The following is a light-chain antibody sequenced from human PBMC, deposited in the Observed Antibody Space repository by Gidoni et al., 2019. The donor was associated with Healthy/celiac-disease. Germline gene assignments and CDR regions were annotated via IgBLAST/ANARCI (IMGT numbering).Light chain of an antibody. CDR1: QSISSN. J-gene: IGKJ1*01. CDR3: QQYNNWPRT. V-gene: IGKV3-15*01. Sequence: EIVMTQSPATLSVSPGERATLSCRASQSISSNLAWYQKKPGQAPRLLIYCSSTRATGIPARFSGSGSGTEFTLTISSLQSEDFAVYYCQQYNNWPRTFXQXTKVEIK. CDR2: CSS.